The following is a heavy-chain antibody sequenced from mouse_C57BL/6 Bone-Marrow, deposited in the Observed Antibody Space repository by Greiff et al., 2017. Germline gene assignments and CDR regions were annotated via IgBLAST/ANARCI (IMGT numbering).Heavy chain of an antibody. V-gene: IGHV1-15*01. D-gene: IGHD2-4*01. CDR2: IDPETGGT. CDR3: TENYDNY. Sequence: VQLQQSGAELVRPGASVTLSCKASGYTFTDYEMHWVKQTPVHGLEWIGAIDPETGGTAYNQKFKGKALLTADKSSSTAYMELRSLTSEDSAVYYCTENYDNYWGQGTTLTVSA. CDR1: GYTFTDYE. J-gene: IGHJ2*01.